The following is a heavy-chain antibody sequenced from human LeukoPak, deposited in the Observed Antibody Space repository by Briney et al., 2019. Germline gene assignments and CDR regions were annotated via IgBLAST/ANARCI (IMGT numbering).Heavy chain of an antibody. CDR3: AREIAAAGMTYFDY. D-gene: IGHD6-13*01. J-gene: IGHJ4*02. CDR2: IYYSGST. CDR1: GGSISSYY. V-gene: IGHV4-59*01. Sequence: SETLSLTCTVSGGSISSYYWSWIRQPPGKGLEWIGHIYYSGSTNYNPSLKSRVTISVDTSKNQFSLKLSSVTAADTAVYYCAREIAAAGMTYFDYWGQGTLVTVSS.